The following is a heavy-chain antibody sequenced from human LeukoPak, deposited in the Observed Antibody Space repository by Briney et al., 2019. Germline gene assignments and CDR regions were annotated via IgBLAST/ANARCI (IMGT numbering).Heavy chain of an antibody. V-gene: IGHV4-59*01. CDR3: ARALGVTNWFDP. D-gene: IGHD1-26*01. Sequence: SETLSLTCTVSGVSISSYYWNWIRQPPGKGLEWIGYIYYSGSTNYNPSLKSRVTISVDTSKNQFSLKLRSVTAADTAVYYCARALGVTNWFDPWGQGTLVTVSS. CDR2: IYYSGST. J-gene: IGHJ5*02. CDR1: GVSISSYY.